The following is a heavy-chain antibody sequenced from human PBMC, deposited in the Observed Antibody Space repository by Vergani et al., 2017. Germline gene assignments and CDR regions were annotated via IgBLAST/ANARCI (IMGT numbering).Heavy chain of an antibody. CDR1: GGTFSSYT. Sequence: QVQLVQSGAEVKKPGSSVKVSCKASGGTFSSYTISWVRQAPGQGLEWMGMIIPILGIANYAQKFQGRVTLTADNSTSTAYMELSSRRSEDTAVYYCARGRVVVPAASDHYYYYGMDVWGQGTTVTVSS. CDR2: IIPILGIA. D-gene: IGHD2-2*01. V-gene: IGHV1-69*02. J-gene: IGHJ6*02. CDR3: ARGRVVVPAASDHYYYYGMDV.